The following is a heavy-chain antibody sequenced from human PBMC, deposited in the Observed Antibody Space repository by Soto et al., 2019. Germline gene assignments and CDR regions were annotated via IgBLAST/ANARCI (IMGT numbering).Heavy chain of an antibody. V-gene: IGHV4-34*01. CDR2: INHSGST. J-gene: IGHJ4*02. CDR1: GGSFSGYY. Sequence: SETLSLTCAVYGGSFSGYYWSWIHQPPGKGLEWIGEINHSGSTNYNPSLKSRVTISVDTSKNQFSLKLSSVTAADTAVYYCARAGAVAANGSDYWGQGTLVTVSS. CDR3: ARAGAVAANGSDY. D-gene: IGHD6-19*01.